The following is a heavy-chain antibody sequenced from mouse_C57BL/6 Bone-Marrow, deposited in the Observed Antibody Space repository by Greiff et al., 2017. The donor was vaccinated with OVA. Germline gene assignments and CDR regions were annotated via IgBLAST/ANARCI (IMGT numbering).Heavy chain of an antibody. J-gene: IGHJ2*01. V-gene: IGHV1-26*01. D-gene: IGHD4-1*02. CDR2: INPNNGGT. CDR1: GYTFTDYY. CDR3: ARSTNWDGVY. Sequence: EVQLQQSGPELVKPGASVKISCKASGYTFTDYYMNWVKQSHGKSLEWIGDINPNNGGTSYNQKFKGKATLTVDKSSSTAYMELRSLTSEDSAVYYCARSTNWDGVYWGQGTTLTVSS.